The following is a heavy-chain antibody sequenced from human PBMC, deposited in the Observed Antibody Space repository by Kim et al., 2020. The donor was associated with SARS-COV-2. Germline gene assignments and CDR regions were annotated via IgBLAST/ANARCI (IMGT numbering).Heavy chain of an antibody. D-gene: IGHD2-21*02. Sequence: GGSLRLSCEASGFTFSNYAMSWVRQAPGKGLEWASAIDGSGVTYYADSVKGRFTISRDKSKNTLYLQMSSLRVEDTAVYYCAKGCGGGACQYDSCGQGTLVTVSS. CDR3: AKGCGGGACQYDS. V-gene: IGHV3-23*01. CDR1: GFTFSNYA. J-gene: IGHJ4*02. CDR2: IDGSGVT.